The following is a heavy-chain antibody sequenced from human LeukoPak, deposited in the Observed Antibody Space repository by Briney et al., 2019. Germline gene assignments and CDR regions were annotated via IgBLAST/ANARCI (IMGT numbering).Heavy chain of an antibody. Sequence: SVKVSCKASGGTFSSYAISWVRQAPGQGLEWMGGIIPIFGTANYAQKLQGRVTMTTDTSTSTAYMELRSLRSDDTAVYYCARGSIGEFDYWGQGTLVTVSS. CDR3: ARGSIGEFDY. D-gene: IGHD3-10*01. J-gene: IGHJ4*02. V-gene: IGHV1-69*05. CDR1: GGTFSSYA. CDR2: IIPIFGTA.